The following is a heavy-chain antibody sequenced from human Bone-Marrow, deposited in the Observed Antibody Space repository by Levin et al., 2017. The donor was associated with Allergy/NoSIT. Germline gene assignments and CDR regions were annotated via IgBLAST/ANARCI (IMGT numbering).Heavy chain of an antibody. D-gene: IGHD3-10*01. CDR1: GFTFNSYD. CDR2: ISYGGNNQ. CDR3: ARAAGNTGYGMDV. Sequence: GGSLRLSCAASGFTFNSYDMHWVRQAPGKGLEWVARISYGGNNQYYADSVRGRFTISRDNSKNTLFLQMNTLRAEDTAVYSCARAAGNTGYGMDVWGQGTTVSVSS. J-gene: IGHJ6*02. V-gene: IGHV3-30*03.